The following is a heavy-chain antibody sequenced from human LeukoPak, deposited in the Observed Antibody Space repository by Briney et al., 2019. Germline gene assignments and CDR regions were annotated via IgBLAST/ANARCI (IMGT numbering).Heavy chain of an antibody. V-gene: IGHV4-31*03. CDR1: GGSISSGGYY. CDR2: IYYSGST. CDR3: ARDNWKYYYYYYMDV. Sequence: PSETLSLTCTVSGGSISSGGYYWSWIRQHPGKGLEWIGYIYYSGSTYYNPSLKGRVTISVDTSKNQFSLKLSSVTAADTAVYYCARDNWKYYYYYYMDVWGKGTTVTVSS. D-gene: IGHD1-1*01. J-gene: IGHJ6*03.